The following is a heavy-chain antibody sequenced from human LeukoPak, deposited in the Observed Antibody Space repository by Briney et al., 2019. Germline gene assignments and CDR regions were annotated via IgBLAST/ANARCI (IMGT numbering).Heavy chain of an antibody. J-gene: IGHJ6*02. D-gene: IGHD2/OR15-2a*01. CDR1: GFTFTNTW. Sequence: GGSLRLSCAASGFTFTNTWMNWVRQAPGKGLEWVGRIKSKADGGITDYTAPVKGRFVVSRDDSKNTLYLQMNSLRVEDTTVYYCARDSIPLAESYYHHYGLDVWGQGTTVSVSS. CDR2: IKSKADGGIT. CDR3: ARDSIPLAESYYHHYGLDV. V-gene: IGHV3-15*07.